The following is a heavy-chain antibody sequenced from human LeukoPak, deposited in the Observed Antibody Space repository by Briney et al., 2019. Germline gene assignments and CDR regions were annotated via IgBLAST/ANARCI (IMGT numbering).Heavy chain of an antibody. J-gene: IGHJ6*03. Sequence: SETLSLTCTVSGGSISSYYWSWIRQPAGKGLEWIGRIYTSGSTNYNPSLKSRVTMSVDTPKNQFSLKLSSVTAADTAVYYCARVRLWFGELSSSYYYYMDVWGKGTTVTISS. CDR3: ARVRLWFGELSSSYYYYMDV. CDR2: IYTSGST. V-gene: IGHV4-4*07. D-gene: IGHD3-10*01. CDR1: GGSISSYY.